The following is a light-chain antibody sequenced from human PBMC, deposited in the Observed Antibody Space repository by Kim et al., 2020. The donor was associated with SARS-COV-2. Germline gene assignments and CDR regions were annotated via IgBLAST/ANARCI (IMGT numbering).Light chain of an antibody. V-gene: IGLV1-40*01. Sequence: QSVLTRPPSVSGAPGQRVTISCTGSSSNIGAGYDVHWYQQLPGTAPKLLIYGNSNRPSGVPDRFSGSKSGTSASLAITGLQAEDEADYYCQSYDSSLSWVFGGGTQLTVL. CDR3: QSYDSSLSWV. CDR1: SSNIGAGYD. J-gene: IGLJ3*02. CDR2: GNS.